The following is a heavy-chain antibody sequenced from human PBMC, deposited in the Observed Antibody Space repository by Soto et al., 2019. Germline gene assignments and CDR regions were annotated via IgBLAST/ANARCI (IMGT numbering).Heavy chain of an antibody. Sequence: QVQLVESGGGLVKPGGSQRLSCAASGFTFSDYYMSWIRQAPGKGPEWVSYISSSGATIYYADSVKGRYAISRDNAKNSLYLEMSSLRAEDTAVYYCARENRTQGYCSSTSCPFDYWGHGSLVTVSS. J-gene: IGHJ4*01. CDR2: ISSSGATI. CDR1: GFTFSDYY. CDR3: ARENRTQGYCSSTSCPFDY. V-gene: IGHV3-11*01. D-gene: IGHD2-2*01.